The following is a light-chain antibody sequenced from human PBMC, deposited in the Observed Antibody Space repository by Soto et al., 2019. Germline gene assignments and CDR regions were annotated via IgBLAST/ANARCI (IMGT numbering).Light chain of an antibody. CDR3: LQDYTYLTWT. CDR1: QSISTW. V-gene: IGKV1-5*03. CDR2: KAS. Sequence: ITITQTPSTLPASVGDRVTITCRTNQSISTWLAWYQQKPGKAPNLLIYKASRLQSGVPSRFSGSGSGTDFTLTISSLQPEDFATYYCLQDYTYLTWTFGQGTKVDIK. J-gene: IGKJ1*01.